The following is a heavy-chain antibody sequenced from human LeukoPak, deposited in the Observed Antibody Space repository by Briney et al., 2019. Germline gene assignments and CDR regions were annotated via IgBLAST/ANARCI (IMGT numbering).Heavy chain of an antibody. CDR2: IYYSGST. CDR3: ARVGVTMIGPRLTPDYFDY. D-gene: IGHD3-22*01. Sequence: SETLSLTCTVSGGSLSSYYWSWIRQPPGKGLEWIGYIYYSGSTNYNPSLKSRVTISVDTSKNQFSLKLSSVTAADTAVYYCARVGVTMIGPRLTPDYFDYWGQGTLVTVSS. V-gene: IGHV4-59*12. J-gene: IGHJ4*02. CDR1: GGSLSSYY.